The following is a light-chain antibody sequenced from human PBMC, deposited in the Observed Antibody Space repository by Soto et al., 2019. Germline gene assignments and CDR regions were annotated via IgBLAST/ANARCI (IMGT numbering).Light chain of an antibody. Sequence: QPVLTQPASVSGSPGQSITISCTGTSSDVGGYNYVCWYQQHPGKAPKLIIYEVTNRPSGVSHRFSGSKSGNTASLSISGLQAEDEADYYCSSYTSSSTVVFGGGTKLTVL. CDR1: SSDVGGYNY. J-gene: IGLJ2*01. CDR3: SSYTSSSTVV. V-gene: IGLV2-14*03. CDR2: EVT.